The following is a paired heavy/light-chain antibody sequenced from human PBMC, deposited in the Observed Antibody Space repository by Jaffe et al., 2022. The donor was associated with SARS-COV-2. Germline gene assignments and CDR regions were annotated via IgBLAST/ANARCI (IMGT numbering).Light chain of an antibody. J-gene: IGLJ3*02. V-gene: IGLV8-61*01. CDR3: VLYMGSGIWV. Sequence: QTVVTQEPSFSVSPGGTVTLTCGLSSGSVSTSYYPSWYQQTPGQAPRTLIYSTNIRSSGVPDRFSGSILGNKAALTITGAQADDESDYYCVLYMGSGIWVFGGGTKLTVL. CDR1: SGSVSTSYY. CDR2: STN.
Heavy chain of an antibody. D-gene: IGHD1-26*01. CDR3: ARSFSGGFPYFDS. CDR2: IYYNRST. J-gene: IGHJ4*02. Sequence: QVQLQESDPGLVKPSETLSLTCTVSGGSISSNSWSWIRQPPGKGLEWVGYIYYNRSTNCNPSLKSRVTMSVDTSKNQFSLRLTSVTAADTAVYYCARSFSGGFPYFDSWGQGTLVTVSS. V-gene: IGHV4-59*01. CDR1: GGSISSNS.